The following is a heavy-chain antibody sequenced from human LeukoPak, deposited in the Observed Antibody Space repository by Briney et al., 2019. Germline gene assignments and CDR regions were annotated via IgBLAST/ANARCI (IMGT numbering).Heavy chain of an antibody. CDR2: IYSSGST. J-gene: IGHJ4*02. Sequence: SETLSLTCIVSGSSISNYYWSWIRQPAGKGLEWIGRIYSSGSTNHNPSLKSRVTMSLDTSKNQFSLKLSSVTAADTAVYYCARAAHSGSLAPFDYWGQGTLVTVSS. CDR3: ARAAHSGSLAPFDY. D-gene: IGHD1-26*01. CDR1: GSSISNYY. V-gene: IGHV4-4*07.